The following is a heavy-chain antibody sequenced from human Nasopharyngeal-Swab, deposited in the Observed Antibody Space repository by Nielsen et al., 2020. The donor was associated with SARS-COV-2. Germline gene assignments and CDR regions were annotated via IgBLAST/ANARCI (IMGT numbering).Heavy chain of an antibody. V-gene: IGHV4-59*01. CDR3: ARTIGASRGYSYGSYYYMDV. D-gene: IGHD5-18*01. Sequence: SETLSLTCTVSGGYISSYYWSWIRQPPEKGLEGIGYIYYSGSTNYNPSLKSRVTISVDTSKNQFSLKLSSVTAADTAVYYCARTIGASRGYSYGSYYYMDVWGKGTTVTVSS. CDR2: IYYSGST. CDR1: GGYISSYY. J-gene: IGHJ6*03.